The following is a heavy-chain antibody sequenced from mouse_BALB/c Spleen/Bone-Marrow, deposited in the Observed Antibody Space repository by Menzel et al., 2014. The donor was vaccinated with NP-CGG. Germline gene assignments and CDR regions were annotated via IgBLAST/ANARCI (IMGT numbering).Heavy chain of an antibody. CDR2: ISSGSSPI. CDR3: TRGGNWEDFDY. D-gene: IGHD4-1*01. CDR1: GFTFSSFG. J-gene: IGHJ2*01. V-gene: IGHV5-17*02. Sequence: EVQLVESGGGLVQPGGPRKLSCAASGFTFSSFGMHWVRQAPEKGLEWVAYISSGSSPIFYADTVKGRFTISRDNPKNTLFLQMTSLRPEDTAIYYCTRGGNWEDFDYWGQGTTLTVSS.